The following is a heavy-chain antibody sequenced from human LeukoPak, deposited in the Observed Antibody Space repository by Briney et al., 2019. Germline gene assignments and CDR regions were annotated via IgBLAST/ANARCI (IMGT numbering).Heavy chain of an antibody. D-gene: IGHD2-15*01. CDR1: GGSISSYY. V-gene: IGHV4-59*13. CDR2: IYYSGST. J-gene: IGHJ3*02. CDR3: ARAPGSYDAFDI. Sequence: SETLSLTCTVSGGSISSYYWSWIRQPPGKGLEWIGYIYYSGSTNYNPSLKSRVTISVDTSKNQFSLKLSSVTAADTAVCYCARAPGSYDAFDIWGQGTMVTVSS.